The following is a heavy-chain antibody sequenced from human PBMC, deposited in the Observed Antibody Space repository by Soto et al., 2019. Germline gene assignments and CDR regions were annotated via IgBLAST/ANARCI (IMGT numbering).Heavy chain of an antibody. CDR2: ISGYNGNT. CDR3: ARDITSSSGYYRHPDY. Sequence: GASVKVSCKASGYTFTSYGISWVRQAPGQGLEWMGWISGYNGNTNYAQNLQGRVTLTTDTSTRTAYMELRGLRCDDTAVYYCARDITSSSGYYRHPDYWGLGTLVTVSS. J-gene: IGHJ4*02. V-gene: IGHV1-18*01. CDR1: GYTFTSYG. D-gene: IGHD3-22*01.